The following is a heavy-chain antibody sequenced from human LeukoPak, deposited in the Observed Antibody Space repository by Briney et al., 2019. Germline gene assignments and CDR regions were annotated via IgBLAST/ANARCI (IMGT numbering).Heavy chain of an antibody. Sequence: SVKVSCKASGGTFSSYAISWVRQAPGQGLEWMGRIIPILGIANYAQKFQGRVTITADKSTSTAYMELSSLRSEDTAVYYCARLGSRSGNWFDPWGQGTLVTVSS. CDR3: ARLGSRSGNWFDP. J-gene: IGHJ5*02. CDR1: GGTFSSYA. CDR2: IIPILGIA. V-gene: IGHV1-69*04. D-gene: IGHD3-10*01.